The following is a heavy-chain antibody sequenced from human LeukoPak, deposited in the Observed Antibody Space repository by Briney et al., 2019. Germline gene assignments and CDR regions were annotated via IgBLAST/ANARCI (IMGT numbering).Heavy chain of an antibody. Sequence: SVKVSCKASGGTFSSYAISWVRQAPGQGLEWMGGIIPIVGTANYAQKFQGRVTITADESTSTAYMELSSLRSEDTAVYYCASQPGYVHGAFDYWGQGTLVTVSS. V-gene: IGHV1-69*01. CDR1: GGTFSSYA. CDR2: IIPIVGTA. D-gene: IGHD3-10*02. CDR3: ASQPGYVHGAFDY. J-gene: IGHJ4*02.